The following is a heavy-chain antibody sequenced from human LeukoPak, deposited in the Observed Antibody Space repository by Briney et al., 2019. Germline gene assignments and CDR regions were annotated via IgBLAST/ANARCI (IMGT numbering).Heavy chain of an antibody. D-gene: IGHD3-10*01. V-gene: IGHV4-39*07. CDR1: GGSISSSSYY. Sequence: PSETLSLTCTVSGGSISSSSYYWGWIRQPPGKGLEWVGSIFYRGSTHYNPSLESRVTISVDTSKNQFSLKLRSVTAADTAVFYCARAFYYYGSGSNVGNWFDPWGQGTLVTVSS. CDR3: ARAFYYYGSGSNVGNWFDP. J-gene: IGHJ5*02. CDR2: IFYRGST.